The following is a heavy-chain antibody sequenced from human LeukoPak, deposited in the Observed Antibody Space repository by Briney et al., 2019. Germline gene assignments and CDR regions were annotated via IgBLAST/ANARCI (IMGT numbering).Heavy chain of an antibody. CDR1: GYTFTGYY. V-gene: IGHV1-2*02. CDR3: ARDSRVTNGDY. CDR2: VNPNNGDT. J-gene: IGHJ4*02. D-gene: IGHD3-10*01. Sequence: ASVKVSCKASGYTFTGYYMHWVRQAPGQGLEWVGLVNPNNGDTKYAQKFQGRVTMNRDTSVSTAYMELSRLRSDDTAVYYCARDSRVTNGDYWGQGTLVTVSS.